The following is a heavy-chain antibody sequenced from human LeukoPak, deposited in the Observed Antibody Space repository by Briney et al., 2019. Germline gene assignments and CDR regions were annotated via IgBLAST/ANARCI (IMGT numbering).Heavy chain of an antibody. J-gene: IGHJ3*02. CDR1: GGSISSYY. D-gene: IGHD2-2*01. CDR2: IYYSGST. CDR3: AITGYCSSTSCSAPDAFDI. V-gene: IGHV4-59*08. Sequence: SETLSLTCTVSGGSISSYYWSWIRQPPGKGLEWIGYIYYSGSTNYNPSLKSRVTISVDTSKNQFSLKLSSVTAADTAVYYCAITGYCSSTSCSAPDAFDIWDQGTMVTVSS.